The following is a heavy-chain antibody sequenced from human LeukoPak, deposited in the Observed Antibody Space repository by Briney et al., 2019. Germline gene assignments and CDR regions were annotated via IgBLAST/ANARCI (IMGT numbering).Heavy chain of an antibody. J-gene: IGHJ4*02. CDR2: IYYSGST. CDR3: ARSGVVVVAAHYDY. CDR1: GGSISSSSYY. V-gene: IGHV4-39*01. D-gene: IGHD2-15*01. Sequence: SETLSLTCTVSGGSISSSSYYWGWIRQPPGKGLEWIGSIYYSGSTYYNPSLKSRVTISVDTSKNQFSLKLSSVTAADTAVYYCARSGVVVVAAHYDYWGQGTLVTVSS.